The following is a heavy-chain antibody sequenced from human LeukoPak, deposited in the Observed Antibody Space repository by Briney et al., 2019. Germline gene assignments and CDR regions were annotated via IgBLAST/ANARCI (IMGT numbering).Heavy chain of an antibody. CDR2: IYYSGST. CDR3: ARHGIAAAGRKVPYYFDY. V-gene: IGHV4-39*01. J-gene: IGHJ4*02. D-gene: IGHD6-13*01. CDR1: GGSISSSSYY. Sequence: SETLSLTCTVSGGSISSSSYYWGWIRQPPGEELEWIGSIYYSGSTYYNPSLKSRVTISVDTSKNQFSLKLSSVTAADTAVYYCARHGIAAAGRKVPYYFDYWGQGTLVTVSS.